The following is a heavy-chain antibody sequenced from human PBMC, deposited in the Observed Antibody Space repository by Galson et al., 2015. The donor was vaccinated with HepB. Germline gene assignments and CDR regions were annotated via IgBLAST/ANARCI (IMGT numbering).Heavy chain of an antibody. Sequence: SVKVSCKASGYTFTSYYMHWVRQAPGQGLEWMGIINPSGGSTSYAQKFQGRVTMTRDTATSTVYMELSSLRSEDTAVYYCARGPIKNSSGYPFDYWGQGTLVTVSS. J-gene: IGHJ4*02. CDR2: INPSGGST. CDR3: ARGPIKNSSGYPFDY. V-gene: IGHV1-46*01. D-gene: IGHD3-22*01. CDR1: GYTFTSYY.